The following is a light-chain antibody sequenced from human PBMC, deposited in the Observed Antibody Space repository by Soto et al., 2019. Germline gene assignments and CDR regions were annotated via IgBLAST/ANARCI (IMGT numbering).Light chain of an antibody. V-gene: IGKV1-27*01. CDR1: QTISSW. Sequence: TQYPGTLSLSQGDSVTITCRASQTISSWLAWYQQKPGKVPKLLIYAASTLQSGVPSRFSGSGSGTDLTLTISSLQPEDVATYYCPKYNSAPRTFGQGTKV. J-gene: IGKJ1*01. CDR3: PKYNSAPRT. CDR2: AAS.